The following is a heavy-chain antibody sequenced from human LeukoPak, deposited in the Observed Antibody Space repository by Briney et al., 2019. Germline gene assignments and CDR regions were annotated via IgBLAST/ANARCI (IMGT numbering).Heavy chain of an antibody. Sequence: SETLSLTCTVSGGSISSYYWSWIRQPPGKGLEWIGYIYYSGSTNYNPSLKSRVTISVDTSKNQFSLKLSSVTAADTAVYYCARHLSLGDIAPRGAFDIWGQGTMVTVSS. CDR1: GGSISSYY. J-gene: IGHJ3*02. CDR3: ARHLSLGDIAPRGAFDI. V-gene: IGHV4-59*08. D-gene: IGHD3-9*01. CDR2: IYYSGST.